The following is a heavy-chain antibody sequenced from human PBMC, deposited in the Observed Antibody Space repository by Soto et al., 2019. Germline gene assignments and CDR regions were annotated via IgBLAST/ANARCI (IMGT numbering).Heavy chain of an antibody. CDR2: ISPYNGTT. CDR1: GYTFTTYG. V-gene: IGHV1-18*04. CDR3: ARDGERDTGLNFYYYLHGMDA. Sequence: TPVEVSCKASGYTFTTYGISWVRQAPGQGLEWMGWISPYNGTTKYAEKFQGEMTMTTDTATSTAYMDLRSLRSDDTAVYYCARDGERDTGLNFYYYLHGMDAWGQGNRVTLSS. J-gene: IGHJ6*02. D-gene: IGHD1-1*01.